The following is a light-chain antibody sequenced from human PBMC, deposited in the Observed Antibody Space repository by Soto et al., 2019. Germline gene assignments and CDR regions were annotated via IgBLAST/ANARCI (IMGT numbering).Light chain of an antibody. CDR3: AAWDDSLRGVV. CDR1: SSNIGSNY. J-gene: IGLJ3*02. V-gene: IGLV1-47*01. Sequence: QSVLTQPPSASGTPGQRVTISCSGSSSNIGSNYVYWYQQLPGTAPKLLIYRNNQRPSGVPVRFSGSKSATSASLAISGLRSEDEADYYCAAWDDSLRGVVFGGGTKLTVL. CDR2: RNN.